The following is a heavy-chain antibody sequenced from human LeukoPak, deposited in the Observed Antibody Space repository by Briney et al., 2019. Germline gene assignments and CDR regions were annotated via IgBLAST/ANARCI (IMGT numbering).Heavy chain of an antibody. CDR3: AREFIAAQGAFDI. Sequence: GRSLRLSCAASGFTFSSYAMRWVRQAPGKGLEWVAVISYDGSNKYYADSVKGRFTISRDNSKNTLYLQMNSLRAEDTAVYYCAREFIAAQGAFDIWGQGTMVTVSS. CDR2: ISYDGSNK. CDR1: GFTFSSYA. J-gene: IGHJ3*02. D-gene: IGHD6-6*01. V-gene: IGHV3-30-3*01.